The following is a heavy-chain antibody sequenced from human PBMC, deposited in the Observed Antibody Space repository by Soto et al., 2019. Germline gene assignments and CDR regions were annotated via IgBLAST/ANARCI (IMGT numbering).Heavy chain of an antibody. J-gene: IGHJ3*02. D-gene: IGHD1-26*01. CDR3: STLRSYAASFHI. Sequence: NPSETLSLTCTVSGGSISSSYWSWIRRPPGKGLEWIGYIHYTGSPNYNPSLKSRVTISVDTSKNQFSLRLTSVTAADTAVYYCSTLRSYAASFHIWGQGTLVTVSS. CDR1: GGSISSSY. CDR2: IHYTGSP. V-gene: IGHV4-59*01.